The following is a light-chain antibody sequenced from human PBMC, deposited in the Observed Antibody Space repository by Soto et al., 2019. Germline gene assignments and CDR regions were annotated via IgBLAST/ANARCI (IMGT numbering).Light chain of an antibody. CDR1: QGIGSY. CDR3: QQLNNYPIT. CDR2: DAS. V-gene: IGKV1-9*01. Sequence: DIQLTQSPSFLSASVGDRVTLTCRASQGIGSYLAWYQRKPGKAPQLLIYDASTLQSGVPSRFSGSGSGTEFTLTISSLQPEDFATYYCQQLNNYPITFGQGTRLEIK. J-gene: IGKJ5*01.